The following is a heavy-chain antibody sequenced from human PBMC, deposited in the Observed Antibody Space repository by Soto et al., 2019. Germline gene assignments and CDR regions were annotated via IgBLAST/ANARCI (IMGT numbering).Heavy chain of an antibody. D-gene: IGHD3-10*01. CDR1: GFTFSSYA. Sequence: GGSPRLSCAASGFTFSSYAMSWVRQAPGKGLEWVSAISGSGGSTYYADSVKGRFTISRDNSKNTLYLQMNSLRAEDTAVYYCAKESKDYYGSGSQFDYWGQGTLVTVSS. J-gene: IGHJ4*02. CDR2: ISGSGGST. CDR3: AKESKDYYGSGSQFDY. V-gene: IGHV3-23*01.